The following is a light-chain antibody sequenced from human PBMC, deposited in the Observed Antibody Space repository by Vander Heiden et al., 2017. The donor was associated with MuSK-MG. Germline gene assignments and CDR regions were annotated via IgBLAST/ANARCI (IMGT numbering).Light chain of an antibody. CDR2: KAS. V-gene: IGKV1-5*03. Sequence: DIQMTQSPSTLSASVGDRVTIPCRASQSISSWLAWYQQKPGKAPKLLIYKASSLESGVPSRFSGSGSGTEFTLTISSRQPDDFATYYCQQYNSYSRGTFGQGTKVEIK. CDR1: QSISSW. CDR3: QQYNSYSRGT. J-gene: IGKJ1*01.